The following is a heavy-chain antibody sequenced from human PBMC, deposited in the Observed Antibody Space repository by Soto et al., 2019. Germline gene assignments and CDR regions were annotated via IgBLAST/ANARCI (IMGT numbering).Heavy chain of an antibody. CDR3: ARRAFGSSRSFDI. D-gene: IGHD6-6*01. Sequence: GGSLRLSCAASGFTFSSYAMHWVRQAPGKGLEWVAAISYDGSNKYYADSVKGRFTISRDNSKNTLYLQMNSLRAEDTALYYCARRAFGSSRSFDIWGQGTMVTVSS. V-gene: IGHV3-30-3*01. J-gene: IGHJ3*02. CDR2: ISYDGSNK. CDR1: GFTFSSYA.